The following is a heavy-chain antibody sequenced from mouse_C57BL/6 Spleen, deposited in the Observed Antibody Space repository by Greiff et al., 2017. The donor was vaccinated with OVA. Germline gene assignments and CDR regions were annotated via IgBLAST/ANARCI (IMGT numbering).Heavy chain of an antibody. J-gene: IGHJ2*01. Sequence: EVQVVESGGGLVKPGGSLKLSCAASGFTFSSYAMSWVRQTPEKRLEWVATISDGGSYTYYPDNVKGRFTISRDNAKNNLYLQMSHLKSEDTAMYYCARDPTTVVATDYFDYWGQGTTLTVSS. D-gene: IGHD1-1*01. CDR3: ARDPTTVVATDYFDY. CDR1: GFTFSSYA. V-gene: IGHV5-4*01. CDR2: ISDGGSYT.